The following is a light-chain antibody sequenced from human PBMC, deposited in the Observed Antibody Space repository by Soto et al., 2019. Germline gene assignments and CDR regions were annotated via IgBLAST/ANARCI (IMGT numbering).Light chain of an antibody. V-gene: IGLV2-14*01. CDR3: RSYTSATTYV. J-gene: IGLJ1*01. Sequence: QSLLTQPASVSGSPGQSITISCTVTSSDVGAYNYDSWYQQYPGDAPKVIIYDVSHRPAGVSNRFSGSKSGNTASLTVSGLQTQDEADYYSRSYTSATTYVFGTGTKVTVL. CDR2: DVS. CDR1: SSDVGAYNY.